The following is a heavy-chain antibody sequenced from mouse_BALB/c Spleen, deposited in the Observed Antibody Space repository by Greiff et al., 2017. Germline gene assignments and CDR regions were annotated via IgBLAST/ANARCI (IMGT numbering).Heavy chain of an antibody. CDR1: GFNIKDYY. V-gene: IGHV14-1*02. D-gene: IGHD2-2*01. CDR2: IDPENGNT. J-gene: IGHJ3*01. Sequence: VQLQQSGAELVRPGALVKLSCKASGFNIKDYYMHWVKQRPVQGLEWIGWIDPENGNTIYDPKFQGKASITADTSSNTAYLQLSSLTSEDTAVYYCASFYGYDGAWFAYWGQGTLVTVSA. CDR3: ASFYGYDGAWFAY.